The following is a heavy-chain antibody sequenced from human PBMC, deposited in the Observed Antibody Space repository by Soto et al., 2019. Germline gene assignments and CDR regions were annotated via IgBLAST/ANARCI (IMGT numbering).Heavy chain of an antibody. J-gene: IGHJ4*02. CDR1: GDTFTFYS. CDR2: INPILSMS. V-gene: IGHV1-69*02. CDR3: ASSYGSGYRAFDY. Sequence: QVQLVQSGAEVKRPGSSVKVSCKASGDTFTFYSINWVRQAPGLGLEWMGRINPILSMSNYAQRCQGRVTMAADKSTSTAYMELSSLRYEDTTIYYCASSYGSGYRAFDYWGQGALVTVSS. D-gene: IGHD3-10*01.